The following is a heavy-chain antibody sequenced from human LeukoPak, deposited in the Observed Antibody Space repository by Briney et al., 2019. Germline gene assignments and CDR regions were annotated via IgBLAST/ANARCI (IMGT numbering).Heavy chain of an antibody. Sequence: GGSLRLSCAASGFTFSNYYMSWVRQAPGRGLEWVANTNQGGSEKYYVDSVKGRFTISRDNAKNSLYLQMNSLRAEDTAVYYCARTGNSRSGSWGQGTLVTVSS. CDR3: ARTGNSRSGS. CDR1: GFTFSNYY. D-gene: IGHD3-10*01. V-gene: IGHV3-7*05. CDR2: TNQGGSEK. J-gene: IGHJ4*02.